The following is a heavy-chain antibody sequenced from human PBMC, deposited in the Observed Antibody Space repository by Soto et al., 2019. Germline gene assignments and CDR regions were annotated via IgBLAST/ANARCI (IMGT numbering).Heavy chain of an antibody. J-gene: IGHJ4*02. V-gene: IGHV5-10-1*01. D-gene: IGHD6-13*01. CDR3: ATYSTSARPAFWYDPCDYYCDY. Sequence: PGESLKISCKGSGYSFTNYWISWVRQMPGKGLEWMGRIDPSDSYTNYSPSFQGHVTISVDKSTSTAYLQWSSLKASDTAMYYCATYSTSARPAFWYDPCDYYCDYWGQGTLVAAST. CDR2: IDPSDSYT. CDR1: GYSFTNYW.